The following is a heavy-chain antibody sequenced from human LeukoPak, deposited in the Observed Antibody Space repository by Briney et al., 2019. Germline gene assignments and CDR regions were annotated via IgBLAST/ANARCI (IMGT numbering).Heavy chain of an antibody. D-gene: IGHD5-24*01. J-gene: IGHJ6*03. CDR2: IYSGGHT. CDR3: ARSTRDGYNHYHYYMDV. CDR1: GFIVSSNY. Sequence: GGSLRLSCAASGFIVSSNYMNWVRQAPGKGLEWVSVIYSGGHTYYTDSVKGRFTISRDISNNTLYLHMNSLRPDDTAVYYCARSTRDGYNHYHYYMDVWGKGTTVTVSS. V-gene: IGHV3-53*01.